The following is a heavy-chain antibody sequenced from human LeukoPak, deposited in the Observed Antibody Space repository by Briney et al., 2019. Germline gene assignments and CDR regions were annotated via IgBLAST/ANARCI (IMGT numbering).Heavy chain of an antibody. Sequence: ASVKVSCKASGYTFTSYDINWVRQATGQGLEWMGWISAYNGNTNYAQKLQGRVTMTTDTSTSTAYMELRSLRSDDTAVYYCASSNYKVPWGQGTLVTVSS. CDR2: ISAYNGNT. V-gene: IGHV1-18*01. J-gene: IGHJ5*02. CDR3: ASSNYKVP. D-gene: IGHD4-11*01. CDR1: GYTFTSYD.